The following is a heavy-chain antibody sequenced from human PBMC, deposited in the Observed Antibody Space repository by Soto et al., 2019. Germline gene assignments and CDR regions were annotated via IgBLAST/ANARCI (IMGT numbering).Heavy chain of an antibody. CDR3: AKETYSGPLDY. V-gene: IGHV3-30*18. J-gene: IGHJ4*02. D-gene: IGHD2-15*01. Sequence: QVQLVESGGGVVQPGRSLRLSCAASGFTFSSYGMHWVGQAPGKGLEWVAVISYDGSNKYYADSVKGRFTISRDNSKNTLYLQMNNLRAEDTAVYYCAKETYSGPLDYWGQGTLVTVSS. CDR2: ISYDGSNK. CDR1: GFTFSSYG.